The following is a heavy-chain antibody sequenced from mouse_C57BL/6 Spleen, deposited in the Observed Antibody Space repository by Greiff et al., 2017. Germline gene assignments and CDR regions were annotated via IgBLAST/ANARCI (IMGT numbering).Heavy chain of an antibody. CDR2: IWSGGST. CDR3: ARDWEKGWDYFDY. Sequence: VQRVESGPGLVQPSQSLSITCTVSGFSLTSYGVHWVRQSPGKGLEWLGVIWSGGSTDYNAAFISRLSISKDNSKSQVYFKMNSLQADDTAIYYCARDWEKGWDYFDYWGQGTTLTVSS. CDR1: GFSLTSYG. D-gene: IGHD1-1*02. J-gene: IGHJ2*01. V-gene: IGHV2-2*01.